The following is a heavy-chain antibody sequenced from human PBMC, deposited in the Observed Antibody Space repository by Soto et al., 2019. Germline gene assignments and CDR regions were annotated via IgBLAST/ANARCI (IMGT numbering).Heavy chain of an antibody. CDR2: IYFSGSA. Sequence: QLQLQESGPGLLKPSETLSLSCTVSGGSISSSGYYWGWIRQPPGKGLEWIGSIYFSGSAYYNPSLKSRVTISVDTSKNQFSLRLNSVTAADTAVYYCARRFERQLVLDYWGQGTLVTVSS. J-gene: IGHJ4*02. V-gene: IGHV4-39*01. CDR1: GGSISSSGYY. CDR3: ARRFERQLVLDY. D-gene: IGHD6-13*01.